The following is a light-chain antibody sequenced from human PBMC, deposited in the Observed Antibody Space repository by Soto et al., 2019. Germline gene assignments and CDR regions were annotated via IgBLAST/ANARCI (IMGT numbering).Light chain of an antibody. CDR2: DVT. Sequence: QSVLTQPRSVSGSPGQSVAISCTGTSSDVGSFNYVSWYQQHPDKAPKLMIYDVTKRPSGVPDRFSGSKSGNTASLTISGLQAGDEADYYCCSYAGSPYVFGTGTKVTV. CDR1: SSDVGSFNY. J-gene: IGLJ1*01. CDR3: CSYAGSPYV. V-gene: IGLV2-11*01.